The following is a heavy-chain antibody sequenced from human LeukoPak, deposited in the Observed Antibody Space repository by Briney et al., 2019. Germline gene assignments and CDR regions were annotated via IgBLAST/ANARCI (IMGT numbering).Heavy chain of an antibody. CDR3: ARGPGRYDFWSGYPSGVFDY. CDR1: GGTFSSYT. CDR2: INPSGGST. D-gene: IGHD3-3*01. Sequence: GASVKVSCKASGGTFSSYTISWVRQAPGQGLEWMGIINPSGGSTSYAQKFQGRVTMTRDTSTSTVYMELSSLRSEDTAVYYCARGPGRYDFWSGYPSGVFDYWGQGTLVTISS. J-gene: IGHJ4*02. V-gene: IGHV1-46*03.